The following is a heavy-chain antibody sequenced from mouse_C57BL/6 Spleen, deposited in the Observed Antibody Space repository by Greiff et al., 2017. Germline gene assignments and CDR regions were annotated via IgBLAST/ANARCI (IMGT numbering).Heavy chain of an antibody. Sequence: QVQLQQPGAELVMPGASVKLSCKASGYTFTSYWMHWVKQRPGQGLEWIGEIDPSDSYTNYNQKFKGKSTLTVDKSSSTAYMQLSSLTSEDSAVYYCAREGATVVAHYFDYWGQGTTLTVSS. D-gene: IGHD1-1*01. CDR2: IDPSDSYT. CDR3: AREGATVVAHYFDY. J-gene: IGHJ2*01. V-gene: IGHV1-69*01. CDR1: GYTFTSYW.